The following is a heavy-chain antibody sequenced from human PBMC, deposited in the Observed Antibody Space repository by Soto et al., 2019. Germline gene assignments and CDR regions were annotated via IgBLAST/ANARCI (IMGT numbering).Heavy chain of an antibody. CDR2: INTGTART. CDR1: GYSFSDYT. Sequence: QVQLVQSGAEVKKPGASVKVSCKASGYSFSDYTMHWVRRAPGQPPEWMARINTGTARTEYSQKFQGRVTITRDTSATTAYMDLSSLRSEDTAVYYCERGPQDSYGMDVWGQGTTVTVS. J-gene: IGHJ6*02. V-gene: IGHV1-3*04. CDR3: ERGPQDSYGMDV.